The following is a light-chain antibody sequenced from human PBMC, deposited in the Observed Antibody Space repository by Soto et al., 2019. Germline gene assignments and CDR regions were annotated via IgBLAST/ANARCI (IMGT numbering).Light chain of an antibody. CDR1: SSDVGGYHY. Sequence: QSVLTQPASVSGSPGQSITISCTGTSSDVGGYHYVSWYQQHPGKAPKLMIYDVSNWPSGVSNRFSGSKSGNTASLTISGLQAEDEADYYCSSYTSSSTVVFGGGTQLTVL. CDR2: DVS. J-gene: IGLJ2*01. V-gene: IGLV2-14*01. CDR3: SSYTSSSTVV.